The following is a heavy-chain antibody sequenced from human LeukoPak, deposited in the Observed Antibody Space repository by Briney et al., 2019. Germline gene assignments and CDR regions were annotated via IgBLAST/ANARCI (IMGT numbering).Heavy chain of an antibody. CDR2: IYSGGST. J-gene: IGHJ4*01. Sequence: GGSLRLSCAASGFTVSSNYMSWVRQAPGKGLEWVSVIYSGGSTYYADSVKGRFTISRDNSKNALYLQMNSLRAEDTAVYYCANIAVAGPKVGDYWGHGTLVTVSS. V-gene: IGHV3-66*01. CDR3: ANIAVAGPKVGDY. CDR1: GFTVSSNY. D-gene: IGHD6-19*01.